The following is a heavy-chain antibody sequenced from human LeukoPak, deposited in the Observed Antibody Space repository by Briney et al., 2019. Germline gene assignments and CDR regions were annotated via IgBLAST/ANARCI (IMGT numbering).Heavy chain of an antibody. CDR3: ARDQGGLGY. V-gene: IGHV3-48*01. CDR1: GITFSSCS. J-gene: IGHJ4*02. D-gene: IGHD3-16*01. Sequence: SGGSLRLSCVASGITFSSCSVNWVRQAPGKGLEWVSYISSFSGTINYADSVKGRFTISRDNAKNSLYLQMNSLRAEDTAVYYCARDQGGLGYWGQGTLVTVSS. CDR2: ISSFSGTI.